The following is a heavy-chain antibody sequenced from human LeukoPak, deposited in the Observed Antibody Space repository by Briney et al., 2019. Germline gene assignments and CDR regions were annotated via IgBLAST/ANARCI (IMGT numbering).Heavy chain of an antibody. CDR1: GYTFTSYA. CDR3: ARSGREVLLWFGELLDNNWFDP. J-gene: IGHJ5*02. CDR2: INTNTGNP. V-gene: IGHV7-4-1*02. Sequence: ASVKVSRKASGYTFTSYAMNWVRQAPGQGLEWMGWINTNTGNPTYAQGFTGRFVFSLDTSVSTAYLQISSLKAEDTAVYYCARSGREVLLWFGELLDNNWFDPWGQGTLVTVSS. D-gene: IGHD3-10*01.